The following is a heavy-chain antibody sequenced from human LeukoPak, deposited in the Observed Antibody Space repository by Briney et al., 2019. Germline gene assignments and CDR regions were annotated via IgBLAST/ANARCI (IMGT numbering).Heavy chain of an antibody. V-gene: IGHV4-31*03. Sequence: SETLSLTCTVSGGSISSGGYYWSWLRQHPGTGLEWIGYIYYSGSTYYNPSLNSRVTISVDTSKNQFSLKLSSVTAADTAVYYCARGDLNWFDPWGQGTLVTVSS. J-gene: IGHJ5*02. CDR2: IYYSGST. CDR1: GGSISSGGYY. CDR3: ARGDLNWFDP.